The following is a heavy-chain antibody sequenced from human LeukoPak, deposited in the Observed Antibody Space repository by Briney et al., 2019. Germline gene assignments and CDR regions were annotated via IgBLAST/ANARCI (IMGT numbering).Heavy chain of an antibody. Sequence: PGGSLRLSCAASGFTFSTYNMNWVRQAPGKGLEWVSSITSSSSYIYYADSVKGRFTISRDNAKNSLYLQMNSLRAEDTAVYYCARDPYSGSHGAYYYYYMDVWGKGTTVTISS. J-gene: IGHJ6*03. CDR2: ITSSSSYI. CDR1: GFTFSTYN. D-gene: IGHD1-26*01. V-gene: IGHV3-21*01. CDR3: ARDPYSGSHGAYYYYYMDV.